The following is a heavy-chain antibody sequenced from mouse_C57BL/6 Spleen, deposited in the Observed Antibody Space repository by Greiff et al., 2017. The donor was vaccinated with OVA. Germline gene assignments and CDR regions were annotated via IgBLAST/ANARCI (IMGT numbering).Heavy chain of an antibody. Sequence: EVKLMESGPVLVKPGASVKMSCKASGYTFTDYYMNWVKQSHGKSLEWIGVINPYNGGTSYNQKFKGKATLTVGKSSSTAYMELNSLTSEDSAVYYCAREGLRGNAMDYWGQGTSVTVSS. CDR2: INPYNGGT. V-gene: IGHV1-19*01. J-gene: IGHJ4*01. CDR1: GYTFTDYY. D-gene: IGHD3-3*01. CDR3: AREGLRGNAMDY.